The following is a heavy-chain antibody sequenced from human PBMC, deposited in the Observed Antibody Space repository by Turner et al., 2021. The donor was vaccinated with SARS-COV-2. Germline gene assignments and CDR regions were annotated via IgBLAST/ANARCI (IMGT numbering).Heavy chain of an antibody. CDR1: GFTFSSYG. J-gene: IGHJ5*02. Sequence: QVQLVESGGGVVQPGRSLRLSCAASGFTFSSYGMHWVRQAPGKGLEWVAVISYDGSNKYYADSVKGRFTSSRDNSKNTLYLQMNSLRAEDTAVYYCAKGIAAAGTMGSWGQGTLVTVSS. D-gene: IGHD6-13*01. CDR3: AKGIAAAGTMGS. CDR2: ISYDGSNK. V-gene: IGHV3-30*18.